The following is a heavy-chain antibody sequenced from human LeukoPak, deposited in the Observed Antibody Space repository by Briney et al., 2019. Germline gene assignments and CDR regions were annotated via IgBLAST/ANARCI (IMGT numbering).Heavy chain of an antibody. CDR3: IRVTRRDGYNFFDS. V-gene: IGHV3-30*14. D-gene: IGHD5-24*01. CDR2: ISYDGSFQ. CDR1: GFTFSSHA. J-gene: IGHJ4*02. Sequence: GRSLRLSCSVSGFTFSSHAMHWVRQAPGKGLECVAYISYDGSFQYHADSVKGRFTISRENAKNSLYLQMNSLRAEDTAVYYCIRVTRRDGYNFFDSWGQGTLVTVSS.